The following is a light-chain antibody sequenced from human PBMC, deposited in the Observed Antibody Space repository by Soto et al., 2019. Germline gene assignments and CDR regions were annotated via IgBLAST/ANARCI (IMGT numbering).Light chain of an antibody. CDR2: GES. CDR1: QSVSSN. V-gene: IGKV3-15*01. Sequence: EIVMPPSPATLSVSPGERAPLSCRAIQSVSSNLAWYQHKPVQAPRLLIYGESTRATGIPVRFSGSGYGTEFTLTISSLQSEDFAVYYCKQYNNWPRTFGQGTKLEI. J-gene: IGKJ2*01. CDR3: KQYNNWPRT.